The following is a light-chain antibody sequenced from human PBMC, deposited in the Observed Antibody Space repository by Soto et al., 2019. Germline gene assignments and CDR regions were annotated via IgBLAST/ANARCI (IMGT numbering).Light chain of an antibody. V-gene: IGKV2-24*01. CDR2: RNS. CDR3: MQAKEFPHT. J-gene: IGKJ2*01. Sequence: IVLTQTPLSSPVIPGQPASISCRSSQSLVGSEGVTLLTWVQHRPGQPPRLLIYRNSARFLGAPDRFRGSGAGTDFTLEISRVEPEDVGIYYCMQAKEFPHTFGQGTKLEIE. CDR1: QSLVGSEGVTL.